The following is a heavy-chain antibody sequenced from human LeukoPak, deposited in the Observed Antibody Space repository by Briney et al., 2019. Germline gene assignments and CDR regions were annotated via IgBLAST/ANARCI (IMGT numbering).Heavy chain of an antibody. CDR1: GGSISSSSYY. CDR3: AREGSSGWPY. CDR2: IYYSGST. Sequence: SETLSLTCTVSGGSISSSSYYWGWIRQPPGKGLEWIGSIYYSGSTYYNPSLKSRVTISVDTSKNQFSLKLSSVTAADAAVYYCAREGSSGWPYWGQGTLVTVSS. D-gene: IGHD6-19*01. V-gene: IGHV4-39*07. J-gene: IGHJ4*02.